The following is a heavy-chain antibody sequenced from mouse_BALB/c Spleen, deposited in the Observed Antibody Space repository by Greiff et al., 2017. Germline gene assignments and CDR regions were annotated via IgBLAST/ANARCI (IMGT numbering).Heavy chain of an antibody. Sequence: EVQLQESGAGLVKPGGSLKLSCAASGFTFSSYVMSWVSQTPGKRLEWVGTISRGGSYTYYKDSVKGRVNMSRDNAKNTLYVQMSRLRSEDTAMYYCARQGGYGGSHFDYWGQGTTLTVSS. CDR1: GFTFSSYV. CDR2: ISRGGSYT. J-gene: IGHJ2*01. V-gene: IGHV5-9-3*01. D-gene: IGHD1-1*01. CDR3: ARQGGYGGSHFDY.